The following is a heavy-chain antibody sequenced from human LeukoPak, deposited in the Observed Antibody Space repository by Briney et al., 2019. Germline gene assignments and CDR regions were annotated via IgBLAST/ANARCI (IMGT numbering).Heavy chain of an antibody. D-gene: IGHD6-19*01. Sequence: GGSLRLSCAASGFTFGSYAMSWVRRAPGKGLEWVSAISRSGGSTDYADSVKGRFTISRDNSKNTLYLQMNSLRAEDTAVYYCAKDLDRSGWSNYFDYWGQGTLVTVSS. CDR1: GFTFGSYA. CDR2: ISRSGGST. CDR3: AKDLDRSGWSNYFDY. V-gene: IGHV3-23*01. J-gene: IGHJ4*02.